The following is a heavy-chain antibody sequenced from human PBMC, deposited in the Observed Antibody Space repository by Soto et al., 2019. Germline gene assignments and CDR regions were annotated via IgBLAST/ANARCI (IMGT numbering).Heavy chain of an antibody. CDR3: ARHRNMGWSSTLYVWFDP. Sequence: GESVKISCKGPGYSFTSYWIGWVSQMPAKGLERMGIIYPGGSDTRYSPSFQGQVTISADKSISTAYLQWSSLKASDTAMYYCARHRNMGWSSTLYVWFDPLGQGTLVTVSS. J-gene: IGHJ5*02. V-gene: IGHV5-51*01. CDR2: IYPGGSDT. D-gene: IGHD2-2*01. CDR1: GYSFTSYW.